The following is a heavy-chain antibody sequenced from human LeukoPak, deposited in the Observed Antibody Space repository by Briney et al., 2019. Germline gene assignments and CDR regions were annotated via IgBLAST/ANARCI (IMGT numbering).Heavy chain of an antibody. J-gene: IGHJ4*02. CDR1: GGSTINYF. Sequence: SETLSLTCTVSGGSTINYFRSWIRQPAGKGLEWIGHIYSSGTTHYNPSLNNRVTLSLDASTSQFSLHLNSVTAADTAVYFCAREEGSGSGAYTLDYWGQGILVTVSS. V-gene: IGHV4-4*07. CDR3: AREEGSGSGAYTLDY. D-gene: IGHD3-10*01. CDR2: IYSSGTT.